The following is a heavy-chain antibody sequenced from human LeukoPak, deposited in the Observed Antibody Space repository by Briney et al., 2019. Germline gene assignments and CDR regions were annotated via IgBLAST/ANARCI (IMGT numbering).Heavy chain of an antibody. J-gene: IGHJ4*02. V-gene: IGHV3-48*01. CDR3: ARVSYYGSGGYVDY. CDR1: GFTFSSYT. Sequence: AGGSLRLSCAASGFTFSSYTMTWVRQAPGKGLEWVSYISSSSSTIYYADSVKGRFTISRDNAKNSLYLQMNSLRAEDTAVYYCARVSYYGSGGYVDYWGQGTLVTVSS. CDR2: ISSSSSTI. D-gene: IGHD3-10*01.